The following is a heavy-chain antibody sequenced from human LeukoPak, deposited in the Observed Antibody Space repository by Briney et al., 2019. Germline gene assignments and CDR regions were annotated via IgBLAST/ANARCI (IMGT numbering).Heavy chain of an antibody. V-gene: IGHV3-15*01. Sequence: GGSLRLSCAASGFTFSNAWMSWVRQAPGKGLEWVGRIKSKTDGGTTDYAAPVKGRFTVSRDDSKNTLYLQMNSLKTEDTAVYYCTTVRHRGYSRYYYYYYMDVWGKGTTVTVSS. CDR2: IKSKTDGGTT. CDR1: GFTFSNAW. CDR3: TTVRHRGYSRYYYYYYMDV. D-gene: IGHD5-12*01. J-gene: IGHJ6*03.